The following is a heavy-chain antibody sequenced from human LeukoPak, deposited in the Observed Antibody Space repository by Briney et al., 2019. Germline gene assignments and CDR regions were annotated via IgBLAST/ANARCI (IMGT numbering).Heavy chain of an antibody. D-gene: IGHD5-18*01. CDR2: MNPNSGNT. J-gene: IGHJ6*02. CDR3: ARFKTALGYYYYYYGMDV. V-gene: IGHV1-8*01. CDR1: GYTFTSYD. Sequence: ASVKVSCKASGYTFTSYDINWVRQATGQGLEWMGWMNPNSGNTGYAQKFQGRVTMTRNTSISTAYMELSSLRSEDTAVYYCARFKTALGYYYYYYGMDVWGQGTTVTVSS.